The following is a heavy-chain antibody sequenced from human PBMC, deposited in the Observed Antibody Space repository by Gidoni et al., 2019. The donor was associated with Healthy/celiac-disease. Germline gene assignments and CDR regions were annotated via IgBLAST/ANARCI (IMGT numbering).Heavy chain of an antibody. CDR3: ARHGIRGYTAMVID. Sequence: EVPLVQSGAEVKQPGESLKLSCNGSGYNFTSYWIGWVRQMPVKGLEWMGIIYPGDSDTRDSPSFQGQVTSSADKSISTAYLQWSSLKASDTAMYYCARHGIRGYTAMVIDWGQGTLVTVSS. CDR2: IYPGDSDT. V-gene: IGHV5-51*01. J-gene: IGHJ4*02. CDR1: GYNFTSYW. D-gene: IGHD5-18*01.